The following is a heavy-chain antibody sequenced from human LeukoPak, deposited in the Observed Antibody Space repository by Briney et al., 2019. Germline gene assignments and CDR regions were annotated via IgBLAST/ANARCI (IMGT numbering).Heavy chain of an antibody. CDR1: GYSFTSYW. J-gene: IGHJ4*02. D-gene: IGHD3-22*01. CDR3: ARPTNYYDSSGPWDYFDY. V-gene: IGHV5-51*01. CDR2: IHPGDSDT. Sequence: GESLKISCKGSGYSFTSYWIGWVRQMPGQGLEWMGIIHPGDSDTRYSPSFQGQVTISADKSISTAYLQWSSLKASDTAMYYCARPTNYYDSSGPWDYFDYWGQGTLVTVSS.